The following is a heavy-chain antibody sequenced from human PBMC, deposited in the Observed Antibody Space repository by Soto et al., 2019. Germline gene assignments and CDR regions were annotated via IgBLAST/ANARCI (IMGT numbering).Heavy chain of an antibody. CDR1: GGSTGGAGYS. CDR2: IYESGTI. D-gene: IGHD3-10*01. V-gene: IGHV4-30-2*01. Sequence: KASETLSLTCAVSGGSTGGAGYSWSWIRQPPGGGLDWIGYIYESGTILYNPSLKTRLTISLNWSDKQFSLTLSSVTAADTAVYYCARAQFYSGSGNYHNLMFDPWGQGTQVTVSS. CDR3: ARAQFYSGSGNYHNLMFDP. J-gene: IGHJ5*02.